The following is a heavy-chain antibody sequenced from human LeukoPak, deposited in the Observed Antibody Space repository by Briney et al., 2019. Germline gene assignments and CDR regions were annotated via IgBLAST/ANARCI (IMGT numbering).Heavy chain of an antibody. Sequence: GSEKVSCKVSGYTLTELSMHWVRQAPGQGLEWMGWISTYNGNTNYAQKLQGRVTMTTDTSTSTAYMELRSLRSDDTAVYYCARDYSSGWPNFDYWGQGTLVTVSS. CDR3: ARDYSSGWPNFDY. CDR1: GYTLTELS. D-gene: IGHD6-19*01. V-gene: IGHV1-18*01. CDR2: ISTYNGNT. J-gene: IGHJ4*02.